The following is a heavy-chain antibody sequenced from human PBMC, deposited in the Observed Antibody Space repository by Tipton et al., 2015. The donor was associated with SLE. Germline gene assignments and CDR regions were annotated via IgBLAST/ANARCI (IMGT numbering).Heavy chain of an antibody. D-gene: IGHD6-19*01. CDR1: GFTFDDYA. CDR3: AKGPDPYSSGFFDY. J-gene: IGHJ4*02. Sequence: SLRLSCAASGFTFDDYAMHWVRQAPGKGLEWVPLISGNGGSTYYADSVKGRFTISRDNSKNSLYLQMNSLRTEDTALYYCAKGPDPYSSGFFDYWGQGTLITVSS. V-gene: IGHV3-43*02. CDR2: ISGNGGST.